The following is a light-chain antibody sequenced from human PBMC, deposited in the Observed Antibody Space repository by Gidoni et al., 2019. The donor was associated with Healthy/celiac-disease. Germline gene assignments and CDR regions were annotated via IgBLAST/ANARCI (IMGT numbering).Light chain of an antibody. J-gene: IGKJ3*01. V-gene: IGKV4-1*01. Sequence: DIVMTKTSDSMAVSLGERATINCKSSQSVLDSSNNKNYLAWYQQKPGQPPKLLIYWASTRESGVPDRFSGSGSGTDFTLTISSLQAEDVAVYYCQQYYSTPFTFGPGTKVDIK. CDR2: WAS. CDR1: QSVLDSSNNKNY. CDR3: QQYYSTPFT.